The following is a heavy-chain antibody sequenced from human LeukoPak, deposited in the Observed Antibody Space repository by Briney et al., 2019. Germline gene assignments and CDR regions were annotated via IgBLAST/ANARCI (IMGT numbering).Heavy chain of an antibody. V-gene: IGHV4-4*02. J-gene: IGHJ6*02. CDR2: IYHSGST. CDR3: ARDREYSYGFYYYYGMDV. Sequence: SGTLSLTCAVSSGSISSSNWWSWVRQPPGKGLEWIGEIYHSGSTNYNPSLKSRVTISVDKSKNQFSLKLSSVTAADTAVYYCARDREYSYGFYYYYGMDVWGQGTTVTVSS. D-gene: IGHD5-18*01. CDR1: SGSISSSNW.